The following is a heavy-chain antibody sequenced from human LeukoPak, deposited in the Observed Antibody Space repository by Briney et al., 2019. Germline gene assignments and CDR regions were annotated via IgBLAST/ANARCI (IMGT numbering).Heavy chain of an antibody. CDR2: IDPNSGGA. CDR1: GYTFTGCY. J-gene: IGHJ4*02. CDR3: ARAHTAMDYFDY. V-gene: IGHV1-2*02. D-gene: IGHD5-18*01. Sequence: ASVKVSCKASGYTFTGCYMHWVRQAPGQGLEWMGWIDPNSGGANYVQKFQGRVTMTRDTSISTAYMELSSLRSEDTAVYYCARAHTAMDYFDYWGQGTLVTVSS.